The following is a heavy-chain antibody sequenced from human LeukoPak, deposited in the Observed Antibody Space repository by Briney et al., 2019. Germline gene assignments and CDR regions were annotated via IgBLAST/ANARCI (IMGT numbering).Heavy chain of an antibody. Sequence: PGGSLRLSCTASGFTFSCYEMNWVRQAPGKGLEWVSYISSSGSTIYYADSVKGRFTISRDNAKNSLYLQMNSLRAEDTAVYYCATVVPAQYYYYMDVWGKGTTVTVSS. J-gene: IGHJ6*03. V-gene: IGHV3-48*03. CDR2: ISSSGSTI. D-gene: IGHD2-2*01. CDR1: GFTFSCYE. CDR3: ATVVPAQYYYYMDV.